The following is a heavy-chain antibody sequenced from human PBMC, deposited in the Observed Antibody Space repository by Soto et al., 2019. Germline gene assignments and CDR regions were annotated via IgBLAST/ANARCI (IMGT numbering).Heavy chain of an antibody. CDR2: INPKSGGT. CDR3: ARGDSTDCSNGVCSFFYNHDMDV. D-gene: IGHD2-8*01. V-gene: IGHV1-2*04. Sequence: ASVKVSFKASGYSFTDYHMHWGRQAPGQGLEWLGGINPKSGGTSTAQKFQGWVTMTTDTSISTASMELTRLTSDDTAIYYCARGDSTDCSNGVCSFFYNHDMDVWGQGTTVTVSS. CDR1: GYSFTDYH. J-gene: IGHJ6*02.